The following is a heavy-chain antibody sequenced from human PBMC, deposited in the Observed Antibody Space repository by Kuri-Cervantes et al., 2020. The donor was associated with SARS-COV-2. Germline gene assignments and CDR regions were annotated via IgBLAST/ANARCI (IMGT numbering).Heavy chain of an antibody. CDR3: ARVLTYYYYGMDV. D-gene: IGHD1-20*01. CDR2: ISSSGSTI. Sequence: GGSLRLSCAVSGFTFSDYYMSWIRQAPGKGLEWVSYISSSGSTIYYADSVKGRFTISRDNAKNTLYLQMNSLRAEDTAVYYCARVLTYYYYGMDVWGQGTTVTVSS. CDR1: GFTFSDYY. V-gene: IGHV3-11*01. J-gene: IGHJ6*02.